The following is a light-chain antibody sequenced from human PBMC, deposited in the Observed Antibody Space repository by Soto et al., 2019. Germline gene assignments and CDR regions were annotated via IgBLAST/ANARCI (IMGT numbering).Light chain of an antibody. V-gene: IGKV3-20*01. CDR3: QQYGNSRWT. J-gene: IGKJ1*01. Sequence: EIVLTQSPGTLSLSPGERATLSCRASQSVSSSYLAWYQQKPCKAPRLLIYGASSRATGIPDRFSGSGAGTDFTLTISRLEPGDFAVYYCQQYGNSRWTFGQGTKVEIK. CDR1: QSVSSSY. CDR2: GAS.